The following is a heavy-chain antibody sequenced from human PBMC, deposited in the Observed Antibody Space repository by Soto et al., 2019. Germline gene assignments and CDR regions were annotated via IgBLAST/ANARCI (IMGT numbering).Heavy chain of an antibody. CDR2: MYNTGST. CDR3: TTTDYDDSSGYYNLNV. V-gene: IGHV4-59*12. Sequence: SETLSLTCTVSGGSISGYYWSWIRQPPGKGLEWIGYMYNTGSTVYNPSFKSRVTISVDTSKNQFSLKLNSVTAADTAVYYCTTTDYDDSSGYYNLNVWGQGTTVTSP. J-gene: IGHJ6*02. CDR1: GGSISGYY. D-gene: IGHD3-22*01.